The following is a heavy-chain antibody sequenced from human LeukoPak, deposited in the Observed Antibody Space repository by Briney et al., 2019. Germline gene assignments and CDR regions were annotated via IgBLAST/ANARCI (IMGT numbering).Heavy chain of an antibody. D-gene: IGHD3-22*01. V-gene: IGHV5-51*01. J-gene: IGHJ3*02. CDR1: GYSVPNYR. CDR2: IYPGDSDT. Sequence: GESLKISCKGSGYSVPNYRIGGVRQMPGKGLEWMGVIYPGDSDTRYSPSFQGQVTISADKPISIAYLPWSSLNASDLPLYNCASPRTNYYYDSSGYGHDAFDIWGQGTMVTVSS. CDR3: ASPRTNYYYDSSGYGHDAFDI.